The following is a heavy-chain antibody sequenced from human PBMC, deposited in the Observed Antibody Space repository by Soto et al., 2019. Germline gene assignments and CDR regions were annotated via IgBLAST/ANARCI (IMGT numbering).Heavy chain of an antibody. D-gene: IGHD2-15*01. CDR3: ARGRYCLTRRCFQNWFDS. CDR1: GDSISSVDYF. V-gene: IGHV4-30-4*01. Sequence: PSETLSLTSSVSGDSISSVDYFWAWIRQPPGQALEYIGYIYKSATTYYNPSFESRVAISLDTSKSQFSLNVTSVTAADTAVYFCARGRYCLTRRCFQNWFDSWGKGTLVTVS. CDR2: IYKSATT. J-gene: IGHJ5*01.